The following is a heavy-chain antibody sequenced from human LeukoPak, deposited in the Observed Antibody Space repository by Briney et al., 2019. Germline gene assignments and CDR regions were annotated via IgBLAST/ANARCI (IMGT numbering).Heavy chain of an antibody. V-gene: IGHV1-3*01. CDR3: ARDPHCSGGSCYSNYYYGMDV. CDR2: INAGNGNT. D-gene: IGHD2-15*01. CDR1: GYTLTELS. J-gene: IGHJ6*02. Sequence: ASVKVSCKVSGYTLTELSMHWVRQAPGQRLEWMGWINAGNGNTKYSQKFQGRVTITRDTSASTAYMELSSLRSEDTAVYYCARDPHCSGGSCYSNYYYGMDVWGQGTTVTVSS.